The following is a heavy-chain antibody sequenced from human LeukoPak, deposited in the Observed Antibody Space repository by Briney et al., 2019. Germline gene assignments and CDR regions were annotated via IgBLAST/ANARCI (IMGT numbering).Heavy chain of an antibody. D-gene: IGHD2-15*01. J-gene: IGHJ4*02. V-gene: IGHV4-38-2*01. CDR3: VRGSYCSGGSCYADLDY. CDR2: XYHSGST. CDR1: GFSISSGYY. Sequence: SETLSLTCAVSGFSISSGYYWGWIRRPPGKGXXXXXXXYHSGSTYYNPSLKSRVTISVDTSKNQFSLKLTSVTAADTAVYYCVRGSYCSGGSCYADLDYWGQGTLVTVSS.